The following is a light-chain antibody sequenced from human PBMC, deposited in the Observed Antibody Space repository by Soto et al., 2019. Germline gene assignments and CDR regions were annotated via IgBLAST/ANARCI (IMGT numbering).Light chain of an antibody. V-gene: IGLV2-23*02. CDR2: EVT. J-gene: IGLJ3*02. Sequence: QSALTQPASVSGSPGQSITISCTGTSSDVGNYILVSWYQQHPGKAPKLLIYEVTKRPSGVSNRFSGSKSGNTASLTISGLQAEAEADYHCCSYAGSSTWVFGGGTKLTVL. CDR3: CSYAGSSTWV. CDR1: SSDVGNYIL.